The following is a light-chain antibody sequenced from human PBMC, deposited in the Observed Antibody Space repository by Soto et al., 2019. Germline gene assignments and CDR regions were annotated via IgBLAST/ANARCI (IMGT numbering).Light chain of an antibody. CDR3: QQYNNWPPWT. CDR1: QSVSSN. J-gene: IGKJ1*01. Sequence: EMVMTQSPATLSVSPGERATLSCRASQSVSSNLAWYQQKPGQAPRLLIYGASTRATGIPARFSGSGSGPEFTLTISSLQSEDFAVYYCQQYNNWPPWTFGQGTKVDIK. V-gene: IGKV3-15*01. CDR2: GAS.